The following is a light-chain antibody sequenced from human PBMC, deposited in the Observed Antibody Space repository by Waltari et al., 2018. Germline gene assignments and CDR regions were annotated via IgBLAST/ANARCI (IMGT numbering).Light chain of an antibody. CDR2: AAS. CDR1: QSVNTY. J-gene: IGKJ1*01. V-gene: IGKV3-20*01. CDR3: QHHVRLPAT. Sequence: EIVFTQSPGTLSLSPGERATLSCRASQSVNTYLAWYQQKPGQAPRLLLYAASTRAAGIPDRFSGSGCGTDFSLTISRLEAEDFAVYYCQHHVRLPATFGQGTKVEIK.